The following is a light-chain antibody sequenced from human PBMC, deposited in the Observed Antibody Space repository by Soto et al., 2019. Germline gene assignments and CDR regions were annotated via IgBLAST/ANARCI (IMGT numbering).Light chain of an antibody. CDR1: QSISSY. V-gene: IGKV1-39*01. Sequence: DIQMTQSPSSLSASVGDRVTITCRASQSISSYLNWYQQKPGKAPKLLIYGASSLQTGVPSRFSGSGSGTDFTLTISSLQPEDFATYYCQQSYSILYTFGQGTKLEIK. CDR2: GAS. J-gene: IGKJ2*01. CDR3: QQSYSILYT.